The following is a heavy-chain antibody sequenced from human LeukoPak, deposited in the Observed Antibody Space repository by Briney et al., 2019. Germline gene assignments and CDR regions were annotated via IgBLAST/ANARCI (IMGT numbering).Heavy chain of an antibody. CDR1: EFIVSSNY. J-gene: IGHJ4*02. CDR3: ASSGNYYPYLLDY. D-gene: IGHD1-26*01. V-gene: IGHV3-53*01. Sequence: GGSLRLSCAASEFIVSSNYTSWVRQAPGKGLEWVSVLYGVGSTYYAEYVKGRFPISRHNSKDTLYLQMNSLRAEDTAVYYCASSGNYYPYLLDYWGQGTLVTVSS. CDR2: LYGVGST.